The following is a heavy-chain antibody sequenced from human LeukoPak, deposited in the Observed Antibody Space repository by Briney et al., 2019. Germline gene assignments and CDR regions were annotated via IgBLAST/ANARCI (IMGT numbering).Heavy chain of an antibody. CDR1: GGSISSYY. CDR3: ARGPARPAAIGAGWFDP. Sequence: SETLSLTCTVSGGSISSYYWSWIRQPPGKGLEWIGYIYYSGSTNYNPSLKSRVTISVDTSKNQFSLKLSSVTAADTAVYYCARGPARPAAIGAGWFDPWGQGTLVTVSS. J-gene: IGHJ5*02. D-gene: IGHD2-2*02. V-gene: IGHV4-59*12. CDR2: IYYSGST.